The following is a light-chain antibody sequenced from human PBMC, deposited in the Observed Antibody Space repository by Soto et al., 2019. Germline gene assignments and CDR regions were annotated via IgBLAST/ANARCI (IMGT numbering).Light chain of an antibody. Sequence: IQMTESPPSLPASNRDRVTITCRESQGIRNDLGWYQQKPGKAPKVLIYASSNLHSGVPSRFSGSGSGTDFTLTISSLQPEDFATYYCLQDYNYPHTFGPGTKVDI. CDR3: LQDYNYPHT. V-gene: IGKV1-6*02. J-gene: IGKJ3*01. CDR2: ASS. CDR1: QGIRND.